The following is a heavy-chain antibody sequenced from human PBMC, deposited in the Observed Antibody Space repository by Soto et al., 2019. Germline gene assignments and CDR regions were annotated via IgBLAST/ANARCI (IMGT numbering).Heavy chain of an antibody. Sequence: EAGVPVSCKASGYTFTSYYMHWVRQAPGQGLEWMGIINPSGGSTSYAQKFRGRVTMTRDTSTSTVYMELSSLRSEDTAVYYCARGQILTDAFDIWGQGTMVTVSS. V-gene: IGHV1-46*01. CDR1: GYTFTSYY. J-gene: IGHJ3*02. CDR3: ARGQILTDAFDI. CDR2: INPSGGST.